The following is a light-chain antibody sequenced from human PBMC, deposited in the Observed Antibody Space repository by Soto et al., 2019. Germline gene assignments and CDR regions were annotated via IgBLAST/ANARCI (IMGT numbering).Light chain of an antibody. J-gene: IGKJ4*01. CDR2: KAS. CDR1: QTISSW. V-gene: IGKV1-5*03. Sequence: DIQMTQSPSTLSGSVGDRFTITCRASQTISSWLAWYQQKPGKAPKLLIYKASTLKSGVPSRFSGSGSGTEFTLTISSLQPDDYAVYYCQQYNNLPRTFGGGTKVDIK. CDR3: QQYNNLPRT.